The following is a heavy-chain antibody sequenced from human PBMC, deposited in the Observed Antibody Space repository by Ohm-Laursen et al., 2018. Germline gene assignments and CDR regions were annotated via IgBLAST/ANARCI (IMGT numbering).Heavy chain of an antibody. CDR2: ISSSSSYI. CDR1: GFTFSTYT. D-gene: IGHD6-13*01. CDR3: ARDSGLAAPDH. J-gene: IGHJ5*02. V-gene: IGHV3-21*01. Sequence: SLRLSCAASGFTFSTYTMNWVRQAPGKGLEWVSSISSSSSYIYYADSVKGRFTISRDNAKNSLYLQMNSQRAEDTAVYYCARDSGLAAPDHWGQGTLVTVSS.